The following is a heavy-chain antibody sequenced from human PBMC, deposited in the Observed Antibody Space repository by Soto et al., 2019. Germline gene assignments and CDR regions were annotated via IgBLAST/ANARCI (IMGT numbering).Heavy chain of an antibody. Sequence: GGSLRLSCAPSGFTFSSYSMNWVRQAPGKGLEWVSSISSSSSYIYYADSVKGRFTISRDNAKNSLYLQMNSLRAEDTAVYYCARDLRLPNFDYWGQGTLVTVSS. CDR2: ISSSSSYI. V-gene: IGHV3-21*01. J-gene: IGHJ4*02. CDR3: ARDLRLPNFDY. CDR1: GFTFSSYS.